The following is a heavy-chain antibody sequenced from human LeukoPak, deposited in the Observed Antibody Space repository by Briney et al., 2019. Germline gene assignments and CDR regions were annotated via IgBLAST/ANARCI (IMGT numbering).Heavy chain of an antibody. V-gene: IGHV1-2*02. CDR3: ARDFSRGGYYYYMDV. J-gene: IGHJ6*03. CDR1: GYTFTGYY. D-gene: IGHD3-10*01. CDR2: INPNSGGT. Sequence: GASVKVSCKASGYTFTGYYMHWVRQAPGQGLEWMRWINPNSGGTNYAQKFQGRVTMTRDTSISTAYMELSRLRSDDTAVYYCARDFSRGGYYYYMDVWGKGTTVTVSS.